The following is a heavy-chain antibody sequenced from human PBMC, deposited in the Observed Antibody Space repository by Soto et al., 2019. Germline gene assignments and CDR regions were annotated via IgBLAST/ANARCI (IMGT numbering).Heavy chain of an antibody. V-gene: IGHV1-69*01. CDR3: ARAFHIRSSWDVAPA. CDR2: A. D-gene: IGHD6-13*01. J-gene: IGHJ1*01. Sequence: ANYAQKFQGRVTITADESTSTAYMELSSLRSEDTAVYYCARAFHIRSSWDVAPARGQGTLVTVSS.